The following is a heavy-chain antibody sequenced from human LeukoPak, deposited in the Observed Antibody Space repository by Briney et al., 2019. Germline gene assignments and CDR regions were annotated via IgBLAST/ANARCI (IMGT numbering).Heavy chain of an antibody. V-gene: IGHV3-21*01. Sequence: KPGGSLRLSCAASGFTFSSYSMNWVRQAPGKGLEWVSSISSSSSYIYYADSVKGRFTISRDNAKNSLYLQMNSLRAEDTAVYYCARDVGFGGVIGYYWGQGTLVTVSS. J-gene: IGHJ4*02. D-gene: IGHD3-16*02. CDR2: ISSSSSYI. CDR1: GFTFSSYS. CDR3: ARDVGFGGVIGYY.